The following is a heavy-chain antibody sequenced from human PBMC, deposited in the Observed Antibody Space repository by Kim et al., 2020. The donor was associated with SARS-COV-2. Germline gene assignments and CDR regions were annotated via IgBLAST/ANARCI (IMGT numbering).Heavy chain of an antibody. CDR2: IKSKTDGGTT. D-gene: IGHD1-26*01. J-gene: IGHJ4*02. CDR1: GFSFTNAW. CDR3: ITDLRWELVVMTG. V-gene: IGHV3-15*01. Sequence: GGSLRLSCAASGFSFTNAWMSWVRQAPGKGLEWVGRIKSKTDGGTTDYAAPVKGRFTISRDDSKNTLYLQMNSLKIEDTAVYYCITDLRWELVVMTGWGQGTLVTVSS.